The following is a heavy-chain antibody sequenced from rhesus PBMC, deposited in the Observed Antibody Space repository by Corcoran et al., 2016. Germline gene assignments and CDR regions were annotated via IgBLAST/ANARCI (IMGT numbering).Heavy chain of an antibody. CDR2: IGGSSGST. V-gene: IGHV4-165*02. CDR1: GGSLSGYY. J-gene: IGHJ4*01. CDR3: ARKVGSGWELNY. D-gene: IGHD1-44*02. Sequence: QVQLQESGPGLVKPSETLSLTCAVSGGSLSGYYWNWIRHPPGEGMEWLGYIGGSSGSTYYNPALKSRVTRSTDTSKNQFSLKLSSGTAADTAVYYGARKVGSGWELNYWGQGVLVTGSS.